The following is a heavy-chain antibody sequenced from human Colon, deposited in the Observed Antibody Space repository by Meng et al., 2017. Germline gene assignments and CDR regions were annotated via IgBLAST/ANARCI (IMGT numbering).Heavy chain of an antibody. CDR2: IDWDDDK. D-gene: IGHD6-19*01. CDR1: GFSLTTTGVR. CDR3: ARILVPRSVDAFDL. V-gene: IGHV2-70*04. J-gene: IGHJ3*01. Sequence: SGPTLVKPTQTLTLTCNLSGFSLTTTGVRVSWIRQPPGKALEWLARIDWDDDKLCSASLKTRLTISKNTYTNQVVLTMTNMDPVDTATYYCARILVPRSVDAFDLWGPGTVVTVSS.